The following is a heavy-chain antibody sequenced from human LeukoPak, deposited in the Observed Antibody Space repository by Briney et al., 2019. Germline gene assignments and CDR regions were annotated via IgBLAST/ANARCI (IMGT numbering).Heavy chain of an antibody. D-gene: IGHD6-19*01. CDR1: GYTFTGYY. Sequence: ASVNVSCKASGYTFTGYYMHWVRQAPGQGLEWMGRINPNSGGTNYAQKFQVRITMTRNKSISTAYMELSRLGSDDTAVYYCARDPFRSGPDFDYWGQGTLVTVSS. CDR3: ARDPFRSGPDFDY. V-gene: IGHV1-2*06. CDR2: INPNSGGT. J-gene: IGHJ4*02.